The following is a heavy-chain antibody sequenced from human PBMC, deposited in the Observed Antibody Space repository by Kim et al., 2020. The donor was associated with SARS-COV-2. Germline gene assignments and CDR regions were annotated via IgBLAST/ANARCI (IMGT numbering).Heavy chain of an antibody. J-gene: IGHJ4*02. D-gene: IGHD3-10*01. CDR3: ARDEGFGEDAKLFDY. CDR1: GFTFSSYG. V-gene: IGHV3-33*01. CDR2: IWYDGSNK. Sequence: GGSLRLSCAASGFTFSSYGMHWVRQAPGKGLEWVTVIWYDGSNKYYADSVKGRFTISRDNSKNTLYLQMNSLRAEDTAVYYCARDEGFGEDAKLFDYWGQGTLVTVSS.